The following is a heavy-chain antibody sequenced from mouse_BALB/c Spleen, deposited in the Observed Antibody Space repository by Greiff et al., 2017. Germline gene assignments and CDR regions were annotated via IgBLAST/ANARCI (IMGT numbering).Heavy chain of an antibody. Sequence: EVQGVESGPGLVKPSQSLSLTCTVTGYSITSDYAWNWIRQFPGNKLEWMGYISYSGSTSYNPSLKSRISITRDTSKNQFFLQLNSVTTEDTATYYCARISSIPTTVTGAMDYWGQGTSVTVSS. J-gene: IGHJ4*01. CDR1: GYSITSDYA. CDR2: ISYSGST. D-gene: IGHD2-9*01. V-gene: IGHV3-2*02. CDR3: ARISSIPTTVTGAMDY.